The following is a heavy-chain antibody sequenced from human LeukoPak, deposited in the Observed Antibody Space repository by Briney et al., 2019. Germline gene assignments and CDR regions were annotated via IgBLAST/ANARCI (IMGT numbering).Heavy chain of an antibody. V-gene: IGHV3-9*03. CDR2: ISWNGGTI. D-gene: IGHD6-6*01. Sequence: GRSLRLSCAASGFTFHDYAMHWVRQAPGKGLEWVSGISWNGGTIVYADSVKGRFTISRDNAKNSLYLRMNSLRPEDMALYYCAKGPTYSSSSLFDYWGQGILVAVSS. J-gene: IGHJ4*02. CDR3: AKGPTYSSSSLFDY. CDR1: GFTFHDYA.